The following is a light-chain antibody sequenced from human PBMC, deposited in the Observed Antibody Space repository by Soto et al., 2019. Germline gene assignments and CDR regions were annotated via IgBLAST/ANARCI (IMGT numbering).Light chain of an antibody. CDR1: QNVSSY. V-gene: IGKV3-11*01. CDR3: QQRSNWPS. CDR2: DAS. J-gene: IGKJ5*01. Sequence: EIVLTQSPATLSLSPGERATIYSRASQNVSSYLAWYQQKPGQAPRLLIYDASNRATGIPARFSGSGSGTDFTLTISSLEPEDFAVYYCQQRSNWPSFGQGTRLEIK.